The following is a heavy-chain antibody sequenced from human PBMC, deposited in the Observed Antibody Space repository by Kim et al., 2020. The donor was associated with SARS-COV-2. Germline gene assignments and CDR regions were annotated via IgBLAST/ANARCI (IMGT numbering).Heavy chain of an antibody. D-gene: IGHD1-26*01. CDR2: VNRDGSST. Sequence: GGSLRLSCAASGFTFSNYWMHWVRQAPGKGLVWVSNVNRDGSSTNYADSVKGRFTISRDNAKNTLYLQMDSLRAEDTAVYYCGRPGGGGSYGIDYWGQGTLVTVSS. CDR3: GRPGGGGSYGIDY. CDR1: GFTFSNYW. J-gene: IGHJ4*02. V-gene: IGHV3-74*01.